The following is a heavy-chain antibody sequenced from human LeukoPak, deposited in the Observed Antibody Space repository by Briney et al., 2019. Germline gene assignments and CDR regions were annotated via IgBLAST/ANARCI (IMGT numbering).Heavy chain of an antibody. CDR1: GGSISSGGYY. D-gene: IGHD3-3*01. CDR2: IYYSGST. J-gene: IGHJ5*02. V-gene: IGHV4-31*03. Sequence: PSQTLSLTCTVSGGSISSGGYYWSRIRQHPGKGLEWIGYIYYSGSTYYNPSLKSRVTISVDTSKNQFSLKLSSVTAADTAVYYCARASDFWSGHNWFDPWGQGTLVTVSS. CDR3: ARASDFWSGHNWFDP.